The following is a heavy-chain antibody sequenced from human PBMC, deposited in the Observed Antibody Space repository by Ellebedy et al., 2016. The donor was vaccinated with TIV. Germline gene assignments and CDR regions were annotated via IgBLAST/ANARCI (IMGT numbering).Heavy chain of an antibody. CDR3: ATNFYDSGSPAH. CDR1: GHAFISYG. Sequence: AAPVKVSCKASGHAFISYGFTWVRQAPGQGLEWMGWIRASNGNTHYSKKFQDRVTMTTDTSTRTAYMEMKSLRSDDTALYYCATNFYDSGSPAHWGQGTLVTVSS. V-gene: IGHV1-18*04. J-gene: IGHJ4*02. D-gene: IGHD3-10*01. CDR2: IRASNGNT.